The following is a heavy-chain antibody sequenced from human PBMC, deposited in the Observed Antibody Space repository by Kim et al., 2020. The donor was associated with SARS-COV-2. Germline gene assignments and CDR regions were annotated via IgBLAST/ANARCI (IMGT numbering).Heavy chain of an antibody. D-gene: IGHD1-1*01. J-gene: IGHJ6*02. Sequence: SETLSLTCAVYGGSFSGYYWSWIRQPPGKGLEWIGEINHSGSTNYNPSLKSRVTISVDTSKNQFSLKLSSVTAADTAVYYCARGLGTDPPFYYYYGMDVWGQGTTVTVSS. CDR2: INHSGST. CDR1: GGSFSGYY. CDR3: ARGLGTDPPFYYYYGMDV. V-gene: IGHV4-34*01.